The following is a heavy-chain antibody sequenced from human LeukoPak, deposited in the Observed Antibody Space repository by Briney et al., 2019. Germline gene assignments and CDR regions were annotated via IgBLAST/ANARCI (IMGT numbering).Heavy chain of an antibody. CDR2: ISYDGSNK. CDR3: ARDYSGLLWFGERNGMDV. J-gene: IGHJ6*04. D-gene: IGHD3-10*01. CDR1: GFTFTSYA. V-gene: IGHV3-30*04. Sequence: GGSLRLSCTASGFTFTSYAMHWLRQAPGTGLESVAVISYDGSNKYFADSVKGRFTISRDNSKHTLYLQMNSLRAEDTAVYYCARDYSGLLWFGERNGMDVWGKGTTVTVSS.